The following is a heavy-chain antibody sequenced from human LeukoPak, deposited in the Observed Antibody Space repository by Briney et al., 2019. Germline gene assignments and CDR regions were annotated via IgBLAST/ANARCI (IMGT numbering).Heavy chain of an antibody. CDR1: GFRFSDYY. CDR3: ARRDWVSGAVRAFDI. CDR2: ISNDSVDK. J-gene: IGHJ3*02. Sequence: GGSLRLSCVGSGFRFSDYYMSWIRQAPGKGMEWVSYISNDSVDKYYVDSVRGRFTISRDNAKKSMYLQMSGLRVEDTAVYYCARRDWVSGAVRAFDIWGQGTMVTVSS. V-gene: IGHV3-11*04. D-gene: IGHD3-3*01.